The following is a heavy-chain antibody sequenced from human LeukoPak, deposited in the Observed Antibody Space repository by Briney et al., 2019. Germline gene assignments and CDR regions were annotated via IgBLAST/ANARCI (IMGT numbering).Heavy chain of an antibody. CDR2: INHSGST. D-gene: IGHD5-18*01. V-gene: IGHV4-34*01. J-gene: IGHJ6*02. Sequence: SETLSLTCAAYGGSFSGYYWSWIRQPPGKGLEWIGEINHSGSTNYNPSLKSRVTISVDTSKNKFFLKLSSVTAADTAVYYCARSPNVDSAMVTDGMDVWGQGTTVTVSS. CDR3: ARSPNVDSAMVTDGMDV. CDR1: GGSFSGYY.